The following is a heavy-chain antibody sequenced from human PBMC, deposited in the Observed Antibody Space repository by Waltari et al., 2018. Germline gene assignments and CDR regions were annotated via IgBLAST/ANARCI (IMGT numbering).Heavy chain of an antibody. CDR2: IYTSGST. D-gene: IGHD2-15*01. Sequence: QVQLQESGPGLVTPSETLSLTCTVSGGSISSYYWSWIRQPAGKGLEWIGRIYTSGSTNYNPSLKSRVTMSVDTSKNQFSLKLSSVTAADTAVYYCAREKVVVVAATGAFDIWGQGTMVTVSS. V-gene: IGHV4-4*07. CDR3: AREKVVVVAATGAFDI. J-gene: IGHJ3*02. CDR1: GGSISSYY.